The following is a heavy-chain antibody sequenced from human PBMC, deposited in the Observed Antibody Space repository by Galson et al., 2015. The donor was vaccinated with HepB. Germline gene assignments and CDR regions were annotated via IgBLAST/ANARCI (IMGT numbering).Heavy chain of an antibody. CDR3: ARDTIYSGSYYDWYFDL. D-gene: IGHD1-26*01. J-gene: IGHJ2*01. CDR2: INAGNGNT. CDR1: GYTFTSYA. Sequence: SVKVSCKASGYTFTSYAMHWVRQAPGQRLEWMGWINAGNGNTKYSQKFQGRVTITRDTSASTAYMELSSLRSEDTAVYYCARDTIYSGSYYDWYFDLWGRGTLVTVSS. V-gene: IGHV1-3*01.